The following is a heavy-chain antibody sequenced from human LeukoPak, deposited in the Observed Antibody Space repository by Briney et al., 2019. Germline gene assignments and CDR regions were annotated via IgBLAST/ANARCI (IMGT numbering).Heavy chain of an antibody. V-gene: IGHV1-46*01. CDR2: INPSGGAT. CDR1: GYTFRSFG. Sequence: ASVKVSCKASGYTFRSFGISWVRQAPGQGLEWMGTINPSGGATRYAQNFQGRVTMTRDTSTSIVYMELSTLISDDTAVYYCARAADYDFLTHSDHWGQGTLVTVSS. CDR3: ARAADYDFLTHSDH. D-gene: IGHD3-9*01. J-gene: IGHJ4*02.